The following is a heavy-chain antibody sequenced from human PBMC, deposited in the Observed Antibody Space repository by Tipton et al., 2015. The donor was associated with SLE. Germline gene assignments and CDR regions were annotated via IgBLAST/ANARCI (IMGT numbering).Heavy chain of an antibody. Sequence: TLSLTCAVYGGSFSGYYWSWIRQPPGKGLEWIGYIYYSGSTNYNPSLKSRVTISVDTSKNQFSLKLSSVTAADTAVYYCARDGRRWLQPSGWFDPWGQGTLATVSS. CDR3: ARDGRRWLQPSGWFDP. CDR2: IYYSGST. D-gene: IGHD5-24*01. J-gene: IGHJ5*02. V-gene: IGHV4-59*01. CDR1: GGSFSGYY.